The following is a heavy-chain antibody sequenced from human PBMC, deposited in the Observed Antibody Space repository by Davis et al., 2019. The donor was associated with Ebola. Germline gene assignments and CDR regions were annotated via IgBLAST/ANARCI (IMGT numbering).Heavy chain of an antibody. J-gene: IGHJ4*02. V-gene: IGHV5-51*01. D-gene: IGHD3-9*01. CDR3: ARQAPDILTGYYIVYLDY. Sequence: PGGSLRLSCKGSGYSFTSYWISWVRQMPGKGLEWMGIIYPGDSDTRYSPSFQGQVTISADKSISTAYLQWSSLKASDTAMYYCARQAPDILTGYYIVYLDYWGQGTLVTVSS. CDR2: IYPGDSDT. CDR1: GYSFTSYW.